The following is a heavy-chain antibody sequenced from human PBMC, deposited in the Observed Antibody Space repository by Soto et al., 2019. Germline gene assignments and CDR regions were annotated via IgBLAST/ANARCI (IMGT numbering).Heavy chain of an antibody. CDR2: INHSGST. CDR1: GGSFSGYY. CDR3: ARGPGNWNDRADPSLLRIVGYFDY. J-gene: IGHJ4*02. Sequence: SETLSLTCAVYGGSFSGYYWSWIRQPPGKGLEWIGEINHSGSTNYNPSLKSRVTISVDTSKNQFSLKLSSVTAADTAVYYCARGPGNWNDRADPSLLRIVGYFDYWGQGTLVT. D-gene: IGHD1-1*01. V-gene: IGHV4-34*01.